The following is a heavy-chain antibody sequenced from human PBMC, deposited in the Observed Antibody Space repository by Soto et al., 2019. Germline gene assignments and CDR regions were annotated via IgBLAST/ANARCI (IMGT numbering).Heavy chain of an antibody. CDR1: GGSISSYY. J-gene: IGHJ4*02. D-gene: IGHD4-17*01. CDR3: ASGATVTTSDY. V-gene: IGHV4-59*08. CDR2: IYYSGST. Sequence: PSETLSLTCTVSGGSISSYYWSWIRQPPGKGLEWIGYIYYSGSTNYNPSLKSRVTISVDTSKNQFSLKLSSVTAADTAVYYCASGATVTTSDYWGQGTLVTV.